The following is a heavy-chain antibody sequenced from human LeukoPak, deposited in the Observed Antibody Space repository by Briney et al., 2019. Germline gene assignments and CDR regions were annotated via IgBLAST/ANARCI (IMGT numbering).Heavy chain of an antibody. Sequence: GGSLRLSCAASGFTFSSYSMNWVRQAPGKGLEWVSSISSSSSYIYYADSVKGRFTISRDNSKNTLYLQMNSLRAEDTAVYYCARAEEAAAVNDYWGQGTLVTVSS. CDR2: ISSSSSYI. CDR3: ARAEEAAAVNDY. CDR1: GFTFSSYS. V-gene: IGHV3-21*04. D-gene: IGHD6-13*01. J-gene: IGHJ4*02.